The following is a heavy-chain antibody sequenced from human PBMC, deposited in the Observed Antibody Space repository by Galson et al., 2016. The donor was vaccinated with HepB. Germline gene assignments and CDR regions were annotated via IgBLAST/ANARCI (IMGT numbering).Heavy chain of an antibody. CDR2: IKKDGSEI. Sequence: SLRLSCAASGFSLRNYWMNWARQAPGKGLEWVANIKKDGSEINYVDSVKGRFTISRDNAKNSLFLQMNTLRVEDTAVYYCTREFDLWGRGTQVTVSS. CDR1: GFSLRNYW. V-gene: IGHV3-7*04. J-gene: IGHJ2*01. CDR3: TREFDL.